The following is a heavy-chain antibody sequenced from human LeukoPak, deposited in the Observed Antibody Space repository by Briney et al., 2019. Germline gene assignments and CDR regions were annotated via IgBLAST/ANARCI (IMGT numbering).Heavy chain of an antibody. CDR3: ARDPYGVRGVIPRFDP. CDR1: GGTFSSYT. J-gene: IGHJ5*02. V-gene: IGHV1-69*04. D-gene: IGHD3-10*01. CDR2: IIPILGIA. Sequence: SVKVSCEASGGTFSSYTISWVRQAPGQGLEWMGRIIPILGIANYAQKFQGRVTITADKSTSTAYMELSSLRSEDTAVYYCARDPYGVRGVIPRFDPWGQGTLVTVSS.